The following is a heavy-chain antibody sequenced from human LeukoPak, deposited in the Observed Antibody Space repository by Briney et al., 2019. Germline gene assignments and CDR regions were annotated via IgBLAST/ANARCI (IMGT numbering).Heavy chain of an antibody. J-gene: IGHJ4*02. Sequence: GGSLRLSCAASGFTFSSYGMHWVRQAPGKGLEWVAVISYDGSNKYYADSVKGRFTISRDNSKNTLYLQMNSLRAEDTALYYCAKDITSRYSSSWLDYWGQGTLVTVSS. CDR3: AKDITSRYSSSWLDY. CDR2: ISYDGSNK. V-gene: IGHV3-30*18. CDR1: GFTFSSYG. D-gene: IGHD6-13*01.